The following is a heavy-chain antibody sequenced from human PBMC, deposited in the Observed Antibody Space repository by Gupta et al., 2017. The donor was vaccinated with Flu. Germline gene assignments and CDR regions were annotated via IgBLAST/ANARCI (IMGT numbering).Heavy chain of an antibody. CDR1: GFTFGTYG. Sequence: VQLLESGGGLVQPGGSLKLSCAVSGFTFGTYGMKWVRQAPGKGLEWVSAISGSGESTYYANSVKGRFTISRDNSKNTLYLKINSLRAEDTAIYYCVRVDHIRVYCDYGMDGGGLGTAVTVSS. V-gene: IGHV3-23*01. CDR2: ISGSGEST. CDR3: VRVDHIRVYCDYGMDG. J-gene: IGHJ6*02.